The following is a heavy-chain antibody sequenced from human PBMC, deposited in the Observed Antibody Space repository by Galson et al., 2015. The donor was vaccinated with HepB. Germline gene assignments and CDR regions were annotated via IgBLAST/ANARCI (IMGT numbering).Heavy chain of an antibody. Sequence: SVKVSCKASGYTFTSYAMHWVRQAPGQRLEWMGWINAGNGNTKYSQKFQGRVTITRDTSASTAYMELSSLRSEDTAVYYCARDVAAAGAFDIWGQGTMVTVSS. CDR2: INAGNGNT. V-gene: IGHV1-3*01. CDR3: ARDVAAAGAFDI. CDR1: GYTFTSYA. J-gene: IGHJ3*02. D-gene: IGHD6-13*01.